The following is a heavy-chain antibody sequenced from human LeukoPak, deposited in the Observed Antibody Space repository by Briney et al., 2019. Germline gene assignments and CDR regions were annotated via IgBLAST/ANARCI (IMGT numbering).Heavy chain of an antibody. V-gene: IGHV5-51*01. CDR1: GYSFTCYW. CDR3: LQASSSSFVY. J-gene: IGHJ4*02. Sequence: GESLQISCKGSGYSFTCYWIGRVRQMPGKGLEWMGIIYPGDSDTRYSPSFQGQVTISAVKSISTAYLQWSSLKASDTAMYYCLQASSSSFVYWRQGTLVTVSS. CDR2: IYPGDSDT. D-gene: IGHD6-6*01.